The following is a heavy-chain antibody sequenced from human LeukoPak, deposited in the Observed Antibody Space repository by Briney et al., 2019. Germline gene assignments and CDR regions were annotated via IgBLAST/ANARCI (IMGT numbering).Heavy chain of an antibody. CDR1: GGSISSYY. Sequence: SETLSLTCTVSGGSISSYYWSWIRQPPGKGLEWIGYIYYSGSTNYNPSLKSRVTISVDTSKNQFSLKLSSVTAADTAVYYCTHSGSADAFDIWGQGTMVTVSS. J-gene: IGHJ3*02. D-gene: IGHD1-26*01. CDR2: IYYSGST. CDR3: THSGSADAFDI. V-gene: IGHV4-59*08.